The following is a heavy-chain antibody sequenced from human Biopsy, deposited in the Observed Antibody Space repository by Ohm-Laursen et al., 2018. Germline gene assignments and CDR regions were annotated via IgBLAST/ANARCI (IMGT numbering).Heavy chain of an antibody. Sequence: SVTPSCKLSGYSFTNYNVNWARQATGQGLEWMGWINPNSGNTGYAQKFQGRVTMTRNTSISTAYMELSSLTSVDTAVYYCARDFNYDGGGSFNFDYWGQGTLVTVSS. CDR2: INPNSGNT. CDR3: ARDFNYDGGGSFNFDY. J-gene: IGHJ4*02. V-gene: IGHV1-8*01. D-gene: IGHD3-22*01. CDR1: GYSFTNYN.